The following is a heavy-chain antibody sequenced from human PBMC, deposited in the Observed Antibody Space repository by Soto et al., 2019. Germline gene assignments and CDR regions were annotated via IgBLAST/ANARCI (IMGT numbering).Heavy chain of an antibody. CDR1: GFTFSSYA. D-gene: IGHD3-16*01. V-gene: IGHV3-64*04. CDR3: ARDLHDYVSFRFDP. J-gene: IGHJ5*02. Sequence: GGSLRLSCAASGFTFSSYAMHWVRQAPGKGLEYVSTINRNGGSTYYADSVKGRFTISRDNAKNSLYLQMNSLRAEDTAVYYCARDLHDYVSFRFDPWGQGTLVTVSS. CDR2: INRNGGST.